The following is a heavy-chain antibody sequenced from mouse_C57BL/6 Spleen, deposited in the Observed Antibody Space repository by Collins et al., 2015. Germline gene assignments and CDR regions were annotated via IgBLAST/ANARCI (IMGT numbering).Heavy chain of an antibody. CDR2: INYDGSS. J-gene: IGHJ4*01. CDR1: GYSIASGYY. Sequence: DVQLQESGPGLVKPSQSLSLTCSVTGYSIASGYYWNWIRHFPGNKLEWMGYINYDGSSNYNPSLKNRISITRDTSKNQFFLKLNSVTTEDTATYYCARGMITTAMDYWGQGTSVTVSS. D-gene: IGHD2-4*01. V-gene: IGHV3-6*02. CDR3: ARGMITTAMDY.